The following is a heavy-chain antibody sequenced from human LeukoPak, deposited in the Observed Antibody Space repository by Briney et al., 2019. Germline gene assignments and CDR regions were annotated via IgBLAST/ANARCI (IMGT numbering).Heavy chain of an antibody. V-gene: IGHV3-23*01. J-gene: IGHJ4*02. CDR2: ISGSGGST. Sequence: PGGSLRLSCAASGFTFSSYAMSWVRQAPGKGLEWVSAISGSGGSTYYADPVKGRFTISRDNSKNTLYLQMNSLRAEDTAVYYCAKGGSRGSYSDSPPSWGQGTLVTVSS. CDR1: GFTFSSYA. D-gene: IGHD1-26*01. CDR3: AKGGSRGSYSDSPPS.